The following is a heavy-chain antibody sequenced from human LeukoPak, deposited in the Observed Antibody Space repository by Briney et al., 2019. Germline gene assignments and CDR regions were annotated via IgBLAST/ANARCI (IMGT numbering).Heavy chain of an antibody. Sequence: PSETLSLTCTVSGGSISSYYWSWIRQPPGKGLEWIGYIYYSGSTNYNPSLKSRVTISVDTSKNQFSLKLSSVTAADTAVYYCARALGDFWSGYYLGNGFDPWGQGTLVTVSS. D-gene: IGHD3-3*01. V-gene: IGHV4-59*01. CDR1: GGSISSYY. J-gene: IGHJ5*02. CDR2: IYYSGST. CDR3: ARALGDFWSGYYLGNGFDP.